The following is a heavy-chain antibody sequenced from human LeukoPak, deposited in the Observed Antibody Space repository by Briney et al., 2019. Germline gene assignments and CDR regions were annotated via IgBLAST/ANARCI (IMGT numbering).Heavy chain of an antibody. CDR2: INHSGSS. V-gene: IGHV4-34*01. CDR1: GGSFSGYY. CDR3: ARGGSRGRWLQLSNAFDI. Sequence: SETLSLTCAVYGGSFSGYYWSWIRQPPGKGLEWIGEINHSGSSHYNPSLKSRVTISVDTSKNQFSLKLSSVTAADTAVYYCARGGSRGRWLQLSNAFDIWGQGTMVTVSS. D-gene: IGHD5-24*01. J-gene: IGHJ3*02.